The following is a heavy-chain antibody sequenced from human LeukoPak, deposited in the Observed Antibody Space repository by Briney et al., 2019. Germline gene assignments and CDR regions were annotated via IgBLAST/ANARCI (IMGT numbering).Heavy chain of an antibody. D-gene: IGHD3-22*01. V-gene: IGHV3-30-3*01. CDR3: ARDRAYYDSSGLLGY. J-gene: IGHJ4*02. CDR1: GFTFSSYA. CDR2: ISYDGSNK. Sequence: GGSLRLSCAASGFTFSSYAMHWVRQAPGKGLEWVAVISYDGSNKYYADSVKGRFTISRDNSKNTLYLQMNSLRAEDTAVYYCARDRAYYDSSGLLGYWGQGTLVTVSS.